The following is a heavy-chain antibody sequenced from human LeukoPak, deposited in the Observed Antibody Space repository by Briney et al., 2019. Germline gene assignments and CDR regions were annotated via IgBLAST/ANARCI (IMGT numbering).Heavy chain of an antibody. V-gene: IGHV1-8*01. J-gene: IGHJ4*02. Sequence: ASVKVSCKASGYTFTSYDINWVRQATGQGLEWIGWMNTNSGNTGYPQKFQRRVTMTKNSVISTVYMEVRSLRSEDTAVYYCARVVGPIDYWGQGTLVTVSS. CDR3: ARVVGPIDY. D-gene: IGHD1-26*01. CDR1: GYTFTSYD. CDR2: MNTNSGNT.